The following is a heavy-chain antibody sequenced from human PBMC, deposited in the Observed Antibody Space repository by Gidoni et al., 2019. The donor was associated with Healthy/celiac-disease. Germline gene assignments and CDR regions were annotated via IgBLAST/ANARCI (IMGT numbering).Heavy chain of an antibody. Sequence: QVQLVESGGGVVQPGRSLRLSCAASGFTFSSYAMHWVRQAPGKGLEWVAVISYDGSNKYYADSVKGRFTISRDNSKNTLYLQMNSLRAEDTAVYYCASLPAYYYDSSGYLAFDIWGQGTMVTVSS. D-gene: IGHD3-22*01. CDR2: ISYDGSNK. J-gene: IGHJ3*02. CDR3: ASLPAYYYDSSGYLAFDI. CDR1: GFTFSSYA. V-gene: IGHV3-30*04.